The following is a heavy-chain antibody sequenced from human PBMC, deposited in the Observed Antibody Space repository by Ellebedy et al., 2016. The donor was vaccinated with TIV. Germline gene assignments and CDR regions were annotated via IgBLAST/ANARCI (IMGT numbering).Heavy chain of an antibody. CDR2: IYHSGST. D-gene: IGHD3-22*01. CDR3: ARTRGYYDSSGYRHWYFDL. Sequence: SETLSLTCAVSGGSISSGGYSWSWIRQPPGKGLEWIGYIYHSGSTYYNPSLKSRVTISVDRSKNQFSLKLSSVTAADTAVYYCARTRGYYDSSGYRHWYFDLWGRGTLVTVSS. J-gene: IGHJ2*01. CDR1: GGSISSGGYS. V-gene: IGHV4-30-2*01.